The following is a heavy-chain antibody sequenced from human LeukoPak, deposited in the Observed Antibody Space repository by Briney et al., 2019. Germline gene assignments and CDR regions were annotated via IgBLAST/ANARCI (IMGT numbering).Heavy chain of an antibody. CDR2: IYTSGST. CDR3: ATSPPYCSSTSCYSFDY. Sequence: PSETLSLTCTVSGGSISYYYWSWIRQPPGKGLEWIGYIYTSGSTNYNPSLKSRVTMSVDTSKNQFSLKLSSVTAADTAVYYCATSPPYCSSTSCYSFDYWGQGTLVTVSS. V-gene: IGHV4-4*08. D-gene: IGHD2-2*01. J-gene: IGHJ4*02. CDR1: GGSISYYY.